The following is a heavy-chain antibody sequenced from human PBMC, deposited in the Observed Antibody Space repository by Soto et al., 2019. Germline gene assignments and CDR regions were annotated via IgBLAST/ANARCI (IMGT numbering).Heavy chain of an antibody. CDR3: ARIPRSSPYFDY. CDR1: GYTFSNFW. Sequence: PGESLKISCRCSGYTFSNFWIAWVRHLPGKGLEWMGIIYPGDHETRYRPSFHGKVTISADKSINTAYLQWSSLEASDSAFYYCARIPRSSPYFDYWGQGALVTVSS. D-gene: IGHD6-13*01. V-gene: IGHV5-51*01. CDR2: IYPGDHET. J-gene: IGHJ4*02.